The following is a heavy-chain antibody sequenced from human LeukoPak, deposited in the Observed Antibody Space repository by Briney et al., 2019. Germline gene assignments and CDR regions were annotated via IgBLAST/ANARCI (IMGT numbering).Heavy chain of an antibody. CDR3: ARDMGSYYDILTGHYTALDY. V-gene: IGHV1-2*02. Sequence: ASVKVSCKASGYTFTGCYMHWVRQAPGQGLEWMGWINPNSGGTNYAQKFQGRVTMTRDTSISTAYTELSRLRSDDTAVYYCARDMGSYYDILTGHYTALDYWGQGTLVTVSS. CDR2: INPNSGGT. CDR1: GYTFTGCY. J-gene: IGHJ4*02. D-gene: IGHD3-9*01.